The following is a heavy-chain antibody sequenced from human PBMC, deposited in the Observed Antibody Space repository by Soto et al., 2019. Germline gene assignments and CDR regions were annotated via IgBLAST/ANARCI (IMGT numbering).Heavy chain of an antibody. V-gene: IGHV4-59*08. J-gene: IGHJ5*02. CDR2: IYYSGST. CDR1: GGSISSYY. Sequence: SETLSLTCTVSGGSISSYYWSWIRQPPGKGLEWIGYIYYSGSTNYNPSLKSRVTISVDTSKNQFSLKLSSVTAADTAVYYCARQAGDIVVVPAAIWFDPWGQGTLVTVSS. D-gene: IGHD2-2*01. CDR3: ARQAGDIVVVPAAIWFDP.